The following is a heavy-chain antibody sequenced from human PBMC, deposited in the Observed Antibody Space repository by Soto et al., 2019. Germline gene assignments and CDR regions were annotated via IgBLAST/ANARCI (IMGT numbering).Heavy chain of an antibody. D-gene: IGHD3-16*02. J-gene: IGHJ6*02. CDR3: ARGVISVGNYYYYGMDV. Sequence: QVQLVQSGAEVKKPGSSVKVSCKASGGTFSSYAISWVRQAPGQGLEWMGGIIPIFGTANYAQKFQGRVTITADKATSTAYMEMSSLRSEDTAVYYCARGVISVGNYYYYGMDVWGQGTTVTVSS. CDR1: GGTFSSYA. V-gene: IGHV1-69*06. CDR2: IIPIFGTA.